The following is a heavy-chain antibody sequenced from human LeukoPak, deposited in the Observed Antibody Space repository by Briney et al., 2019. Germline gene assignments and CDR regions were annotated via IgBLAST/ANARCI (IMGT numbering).Heavy chain of an antibody. CDR2: IYYSGST. V-gene: IGHV4-39*01. Sequence: SETLSLTCTVSGGSIGSYYWGWIRQPPGKGLEWIGSIYYSGSTYYNPSLKSRVTISVDTSKNQFSLKLSSVTAADTAVYYCARLDRAGTYGYWGQGTLVTVSS. J-gene: IGHJ4*02. CDR3: ARLDRAGTYGY. CDR1: GGSIGSYY. D-gene: IGHD6-19*01.